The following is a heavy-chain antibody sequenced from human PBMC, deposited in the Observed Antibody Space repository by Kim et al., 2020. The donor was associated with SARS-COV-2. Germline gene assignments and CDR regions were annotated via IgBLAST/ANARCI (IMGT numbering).Heavy chain of an antibody. D-gene: IGHD3-10*01. J-gene: IGHJ4*02. Sequence: ASVKVSCKASGYSFAAFYMHWVRQAPGQGLEWMGWINPNSGGTNYAQNFQGRVTMTRDTSISTAYMELSRLRSDDTAVYYCARDLTMVRGVSRGYWGQGT. CDR3: ARDLTMVRGVSRGY. CDR2: INPNSGGT. V-gene: IGHV1-2*02. CDR1: GYSFAAFY.